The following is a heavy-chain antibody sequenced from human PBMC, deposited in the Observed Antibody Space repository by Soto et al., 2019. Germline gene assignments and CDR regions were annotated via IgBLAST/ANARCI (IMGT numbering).Heavy chain of an antibody. CDR3: AKDFTAYLSSWFHL. V-gene: IGHV3-23*01. J-gene: IGHJ5*02. Sequence: EVQLLESGGGLVQPGGSLRLSCAASEFTFSSNAMHWVRQAPGKGLEWVSGITGSGSTIFYADSVKGRFTISGDNFKNTLSLHMSSLRAEDTAIYYCAKDFTAYLSSWFHLWGQGTLVTVSS. CDR2: ITGSGSTI. D-gene: IGHD6-13*01. CDR1: EFTFSSNA.